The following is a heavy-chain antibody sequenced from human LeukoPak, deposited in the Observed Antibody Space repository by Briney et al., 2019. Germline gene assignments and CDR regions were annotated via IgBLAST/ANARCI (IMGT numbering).Heavy chain of an antibody. J-gene: IGHJ5*02. D-gene: IGHD3-22*01. CDR2: ISYDGSNK. CDR3: LKDMFHYDSSGYP. Sequence: GGSLRLSCAASGFTFSSYGMHWVRQAPGKGLEWVAVISYDGSNKYYADSVKGRFTISRDNSKNTLYLQMNSLRAEDTAVYYCLKDMFHYDSSGYPWGQGTLVIVSS. CDR1: GFTFSSYG. V-gene: IGHV3-30*18.